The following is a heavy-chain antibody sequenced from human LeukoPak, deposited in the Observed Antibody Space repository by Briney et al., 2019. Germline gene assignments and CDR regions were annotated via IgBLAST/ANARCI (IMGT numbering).Heavy chain of an antibody. Sequence: GASVKVSCKASGYTFTGYYMHWVRQAPGQGLEWMGWINPNSGGTNYAQKFQGWVTMTRDTSISTAYMELSSLRSEDTAVYYCARDLGIAAAGTVWFDPWGQGTLVTVSS. V-gene: IGHV1-2*04. D-gene: IGHD6-13*01. J-gene: IGHJ5*02. CDR2: INPNSGGT. CDR3: ARDLGIAAAGTVWFDP. CDR1: GYTFTGYY.